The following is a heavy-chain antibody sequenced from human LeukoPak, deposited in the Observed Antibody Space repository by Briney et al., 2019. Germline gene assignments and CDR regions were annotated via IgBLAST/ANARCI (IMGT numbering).Heavy chain of an antibody. CDR3: ARGAAYAIDYYYYYMDV. Sequence: GASVKVSCKASGYTFTSYDINWVRQAPGQGLEWMGWMNPNSGNTGYAQKFQGRVTMTRNTSISTAYMELSSLRSEDTAVYYCARGAAYAIDYYYYYMDVWGKGTTVTVSS. D-gene: IGHD2-8*01. CDR2: MNPNSGNT. J-gene: IGHJ6*03. CDR1: GYTFTSYD. V-gene: IGHV1-8*01.